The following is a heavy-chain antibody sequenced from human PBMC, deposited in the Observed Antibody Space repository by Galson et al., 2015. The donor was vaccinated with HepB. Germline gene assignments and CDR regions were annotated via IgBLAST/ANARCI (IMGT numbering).Heavy chain of an antibody. CDR3: AKAYRSGSYYNDCMDA. CDR1: GFTFSSYG. D-gene: IGHD3-10*01. V-gene: IGHV3-30*02. J-gene: IGHJ6*02. Sequence: SLRLSCAASGFTFSSYGMHWVRQAPGKGLEWVAFIRYDGSNKYYADSVKGRFTISRDNSKNTLYLQMNSLRAEDTAVYYCAKAYRSGSYYNDCMDAWGQGTTVTVS. CDR2: IRYDGSNK.